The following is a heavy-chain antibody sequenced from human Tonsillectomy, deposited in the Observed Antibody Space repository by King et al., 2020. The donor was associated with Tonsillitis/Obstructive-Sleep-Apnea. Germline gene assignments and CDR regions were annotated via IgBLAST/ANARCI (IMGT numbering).Heavy chain of an antibody. J-gene: IGHJ6*03. CDR3: AKDQYYYGSSGSPDYMDV. V-gene: IGHV3-30*18. Sequence: VQLVQSGGGVVHPGRSLRLSCAASGFTFRNYGMHWVRQAPGKGLEWVAVISYDGSNENYADSVKGRFTISRDNSKNTLYLQMNSLRAEDTAVYYCAKDQYYYGSSGSPDYMDVWGKGTTVTVSS. CDR1: GFTFRNYG. CDR2: ISYDGSNE. D-gene: IGHD3-22*01.